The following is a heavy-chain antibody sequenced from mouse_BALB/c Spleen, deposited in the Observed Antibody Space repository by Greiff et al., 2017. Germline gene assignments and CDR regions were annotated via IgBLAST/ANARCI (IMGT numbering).Heavy chain of an antibody. J-gene: IGHJ3*01. V-gene: IGHV1-77*01. D-gene: IGHD3-1*01. CDR1: GYTFTDYY. CDR3: ARQLGH. Sequence: QVQLQQSGAELARPGASVKLSCKASGYTFTDYYINWVKQRTGPGLEWIGEIYPGSGNTYYNEKFKGKATLTADKSSSTADMQLSSLTSEDSAVYFCARQLGHWGQGTLVTVSA. CDR2: IYPGSGNT.